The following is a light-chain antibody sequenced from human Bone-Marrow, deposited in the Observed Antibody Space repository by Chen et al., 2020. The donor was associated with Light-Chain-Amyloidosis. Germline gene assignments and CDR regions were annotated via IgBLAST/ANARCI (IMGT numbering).Light chain of an antibody. CDR3: EQSYSTPT. V-gene: IGKV1-39*01. CDR1: QGISRY. CDR2: AIF. Sequence: DIQMTQSPSSLAASVGDRVTISCRASQGISRYLNWYQQKPGEAPKLLIYAIFNLQSGVPSRFSGSGSGTDFTRNISSLQPEDFATYFCEQSYSTPTFGGGTKVEIK. J-gene: IGKJ4*01.